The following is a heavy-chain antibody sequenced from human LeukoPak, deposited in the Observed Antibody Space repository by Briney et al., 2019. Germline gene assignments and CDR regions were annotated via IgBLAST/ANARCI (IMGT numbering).Heavy chain of an antibody. D-gene: IGHD6-13*01. CDR1: GYSFTSYW. CDR2: IYPSDSYT. CDR3: ARSRGGLLGPYSTYTPVDY. V-gene: IGHV5-10-1*01. Sequence: GESLKISCKGSGYSFTSYWIGWVRQMPGKGLEWMGIIYPSDSYTNYSPSFQGHVTISADKSISTAYLQWSSLKASDTAMYYCARSRGGLLGPYSTYTPVDYWGQGTLVTVSS. J-gene: IGHJ4*02.